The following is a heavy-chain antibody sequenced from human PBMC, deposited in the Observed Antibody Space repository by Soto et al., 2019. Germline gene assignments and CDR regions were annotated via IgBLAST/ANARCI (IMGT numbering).Heavy chain of an antibody. V-gene: IGHV4-31*03. CDR3: ARDQGLYYYDSSGLGWFDP. D-gene: IGHD3-22*01. Sequence: QVQLQESGPGLVKPSQTLSLTCTVSGGSISSGGYYWSWIRQHPGKGLEWIGYIYYSGSTYYNPSLKGRVTISVDTSKNQFSLKLSSVTAADTAVYYCARDQGLYYYDSSGLGWFDPWGQGTLVTVSS. J-gene: IGHJ5*02. CDR1: GGSISSGGYY. CDR2: IYYSGST.